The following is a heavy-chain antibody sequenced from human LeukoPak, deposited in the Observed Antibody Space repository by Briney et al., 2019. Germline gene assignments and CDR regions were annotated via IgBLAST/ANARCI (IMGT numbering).Heavy chain of an antibody. Sequence: SETLSLTCTVSGGSITSPENYWGWVRQPPGKGLEWIGNIYYSGDTYYNSSLRSRVTLSVDTSQNHFSLRLTSMTAADTAVYYCASIFYYSVPFWGQGALVIVSS. CDR2: IYYSGDT. D-gene: IGHD3-10*02. V-gene: IGHV4-39*02. J-gene: IGHJ4*02. CDR3: ASIFYYSVPF. CDR1: GGSITSPENY.